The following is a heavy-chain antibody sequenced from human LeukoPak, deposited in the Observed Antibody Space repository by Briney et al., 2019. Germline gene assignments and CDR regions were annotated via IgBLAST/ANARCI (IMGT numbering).Heavy chain of an antibody. V-gene: IGHV4-34*01. Sequence: SETLSLTCAVSGGSFSGYFWTWIRQPPGKGLEWIGEINHSGSTNYNPSLKSRVTISVDTSKNQFSLKLSSVTAADTAVYYCARAAEFCGCIDYWGQGTLVTVSS. CDR3: ARAAEFCGCIDY. CDR2: INHSGST. J-gene: IGHJ4*02. CDR1: GGSFSGYF. D-gene: IGHD2-15*01.